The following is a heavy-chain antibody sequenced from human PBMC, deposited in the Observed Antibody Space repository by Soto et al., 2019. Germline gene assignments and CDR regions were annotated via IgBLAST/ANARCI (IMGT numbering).Heavy chain of an antibody. Sequence: GGSLRLSCAASGFTFSSYAMHWVRQAPGKGLEWVAVISYDGSNKYYADSVKGRFTISRDNSKNTLYLQMNSLRAEDTAVYYCARVRGAVASRGGRYYYYDMDVWGKGTTGT. V-gene: IGHV3-30-3*01. CDR1: GFTFSSYA. CDR2: ISYDGSNK. CDR3: ARVRGAVASRGGRYYYYDMDV. D-gene: IGHD3-10*01. J-gene: IGHJ6*04.